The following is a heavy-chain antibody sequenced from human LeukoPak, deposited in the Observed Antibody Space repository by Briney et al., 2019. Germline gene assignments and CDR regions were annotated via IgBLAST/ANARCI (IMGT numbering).Heavy chain of an antibody. CDR1: GGPFSGYY. V-gene: IGHV4-34*01. D-gene: IGHD3-10*01. CDR2: INHSGST. Sequence: SETLSLTCAVYGGPFSGYYWSWIRQPPGKGLEWIGEINHSGSTNYNPSLKSRVTISVDTSKNQFSLKLSSVTAADTAVYYCARGGGYYYGSGSYYKRDWFDPWGQGTLVTVSS. J-gene: IGHJ5*02. CDR3: ARGGGYYYGSGSYYKRDWFDP.